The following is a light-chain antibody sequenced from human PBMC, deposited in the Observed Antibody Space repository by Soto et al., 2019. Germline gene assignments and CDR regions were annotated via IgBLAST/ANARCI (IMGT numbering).Light chain of an antibody. CDR3: QQGYSISWT. Sequence: DIQMTQSPSSLSASVGDRVTITCRASQSITTYLNWYRQKPGKAPKLLIYAASSLQSGVPSRFSGSGSETEFTLSISSLQPEDFATYFCQQGYSISWTFGQGTKGDIK. J-gene: IGKJ1*01. CDR2: AAS. V-gene: IGKV1-39*01. CDR1: QSITTY.